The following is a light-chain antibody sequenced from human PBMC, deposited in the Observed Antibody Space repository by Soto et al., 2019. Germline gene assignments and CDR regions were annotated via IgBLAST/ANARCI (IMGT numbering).Light chain of an antibody. CDR2: GAS. CDR1: QSVSSSY. Sequence: EIVLTQSPGTLSLSPGERATLSCRASQSVSSSYIAWYQQKPGQAPRLLIYGASSRATGIPDRFSGSGSGTDFTLTISRLEPEDFVVYYGQQYGSSLQFTFGPGTKVDIK. V-gene: IGKV3-20*01. J-gene: IGKJ3*01. CDR3: QQYGSSLQFT.